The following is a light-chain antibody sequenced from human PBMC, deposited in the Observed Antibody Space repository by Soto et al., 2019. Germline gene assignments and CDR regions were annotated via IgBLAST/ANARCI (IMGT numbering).Light chain of an antibody. CDR3: QQYNSYSVT. Sequence: DIQMTQSPSTLSASVGDRVTLTCLASQSISSYLNWYQQKPGKAPKLLIYAASSLQSGVPSRFSGSGSGTEFTLTISSLQPDDFATYYCQQYNSYSVTFGQGTKVDIK. V-gene: IGKV1-5*01. CDR1: QSISSY. CDR2: AAS. J-gene: IGKJ1*01.